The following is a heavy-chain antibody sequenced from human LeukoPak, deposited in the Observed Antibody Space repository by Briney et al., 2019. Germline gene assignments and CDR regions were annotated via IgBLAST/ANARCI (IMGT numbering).Heavy chain of an antibody. D-gene: IGHD2-2*01. J-gene: IGHJ4*02. CDR2: INHSGST. V-gene: IGHV4-34*01. CDR1: GGSFSGYY. CDR3: ARVVVVPAARRSTHFDY. Sequence: PSETLSLTCAVSGGSFSGYYWSWIRQPPGKGLEWIGEINHSGSTNYNPSLKSRVTISVDTSKNQFSLKLSSVTAADTAVYYCARVVVVPAARRSTHFDYWGQGTLVTVSS.